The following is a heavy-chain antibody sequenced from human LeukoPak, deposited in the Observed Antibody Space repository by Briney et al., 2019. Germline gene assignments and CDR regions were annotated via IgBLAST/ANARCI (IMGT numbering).Heavy chain of an antibody. V-gene: IGHV4-34*01. CDR1: GGSFSGYY. CDR2: INHSGST. D-gene: IGHD2-2*01. Sequence: PSETLSLTCAVYGGSFSGYYWSWIRQPPGKGLEWIGEINHSGSTNYNPSLKSRVAISVDTSKNQFSLKLSSVTAADTAVYYCARVGGDIVVVPAAVYFDYWGQGTLVTVSS. CDR3: ARVGGDIVVVPAAVYFDY. J-gene: IGHJ4*02.